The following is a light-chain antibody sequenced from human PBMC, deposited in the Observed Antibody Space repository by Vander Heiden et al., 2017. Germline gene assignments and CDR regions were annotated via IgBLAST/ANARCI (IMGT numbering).Light chain of an antibody. J-gene: IGKJ4*01. CDR2: GAS. V-gene: IGKV3-20*01. Sequence: VLTQSPDPMSLSTGERATLSCRATQSVSSSYLAWYQQKPGQSPRLLIYGASSRAAGIPDRFSGSGSGTDFALTISRREPEDFAVYFCQQYYRSPLTFGGGTKVEIK. CDR3: QQYYRSPLT. CDR1: QSVSSSY.